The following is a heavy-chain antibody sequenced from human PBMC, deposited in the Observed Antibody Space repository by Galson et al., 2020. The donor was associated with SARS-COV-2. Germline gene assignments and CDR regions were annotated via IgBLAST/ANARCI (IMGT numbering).Heavy chain of an antibody. CDR2: IYYSGST. Sequence: SETLSLTCTVSGGSISSGGYYWSWIRQHPGKGLEWIGYIYYSGSTYYNPSLKSRVTISVDTSKNQFSLKLSSVTAADTAVYYCARHSLPGWLQDYWYVDLWGRGTLVTVSS. CDR1: GGSISSGGYY. CDR3: ARHSLPGWLQDYWYVDL. J-gene: IGHJ2*01. D-gene: IGHD5-12*01. V-gene: IGHV4-31*03.